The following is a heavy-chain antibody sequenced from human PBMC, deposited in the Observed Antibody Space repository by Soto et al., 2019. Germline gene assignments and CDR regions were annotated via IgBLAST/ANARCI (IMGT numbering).Heavy chain of an antibody. Sequence: PSETLSLSCAVCGGSISGADWWTWVRQPPGEGLEWIGYIYDGENTNYNPSLKSRVTISVDTSKNQFSLKLSSVTAADTAVYYCARGGDGYNEGTYYFDYWGQGTLVTVSS. J-gene: IGHJ4*02. CDR2: IYDGENT. CDR3: ARGGDGYNEGTYYFDY. V-gene: IGHV4-4*02. D-gene: IGHD3-16*01. CDR1: GGSISGADW.